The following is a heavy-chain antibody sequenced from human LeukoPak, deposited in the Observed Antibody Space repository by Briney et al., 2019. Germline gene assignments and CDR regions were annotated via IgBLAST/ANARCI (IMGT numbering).Heavy chain of an antibody. CDR2: IKQDGSEK. CDR1: GFTFSSYW. J-gene: IGHJ4*02. Sequence: GGSLRLSCVASGFTFSSYWMSWVRQAPGKGLEWVANIKQDGSEKYYVDSVKGRFTISRDNAKNSLYLQMNSLRAEDTAVYYCAKDLVSDYWGQGTLVTVSS. D-gene: IGHD3-9*01. V-gene: IGHV3-7*01. CDR3: AKDLVSDY.